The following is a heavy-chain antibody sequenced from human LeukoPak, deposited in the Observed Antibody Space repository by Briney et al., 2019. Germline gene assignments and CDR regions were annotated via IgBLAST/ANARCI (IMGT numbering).Heavy chain of an antibody. CDR1: GFTFNTYT. Sequence: PGGSLRLSCAASGFTFNTYTMNWVRQAPGKGLEWVSYISGSSGIIDYAYSVRGRFTISRDNAKNSLYLQMNSLRAEDTAVYYCARDYYYYAMDVWGQGTTVTVSS. CDR3: ARDYYYYAMDV. J-gene: IGHJ6*02. V-gene: IGHV3-48*01. CDR2: ISGSSGII.